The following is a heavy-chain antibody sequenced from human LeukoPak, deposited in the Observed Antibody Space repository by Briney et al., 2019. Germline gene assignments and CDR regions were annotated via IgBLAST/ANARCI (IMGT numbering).Heavy chain of an antibody. CDR2: IRSKVYGGTT. D-gene: IGHD2-2*01. Sequence: GGSLRLSCTASGFTFGDYAMSWVPQAPGKGLEWVGFIRSKVYGGTTEYAASVKGRFTISRDDSKSIAYQQMNSLKTEDTAVYYCSSYCTSTSCYDYWGQGTLVTVSS. CDR3: SSYCTSTSCYDY. V-gene: IGHV3-49*04. CDR1: GFTFGDYA. J-gene: IGHJ4*02.